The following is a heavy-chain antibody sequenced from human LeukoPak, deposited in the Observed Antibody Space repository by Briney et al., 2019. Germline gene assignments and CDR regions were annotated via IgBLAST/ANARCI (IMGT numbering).Heavy chain of an antibody. CDR1: GFTFSSNG. J-gene: IGHJ4*02. Sequence: GGSLRLSCAASGFTFSSNGMHWVRQARGKGLEWVSSISGSGSGGSTYYADSVKGRFTISRDNSKNTLYLQMNSLRAEDTAVYYCAKSGYNRFDYWGQGTLVTVSS. V-gene: IGHV3-23*01. CDR3: AKSGYNRFDY. CDR2: ISGSGSGGST. D-gene: IGHD5-24*01.